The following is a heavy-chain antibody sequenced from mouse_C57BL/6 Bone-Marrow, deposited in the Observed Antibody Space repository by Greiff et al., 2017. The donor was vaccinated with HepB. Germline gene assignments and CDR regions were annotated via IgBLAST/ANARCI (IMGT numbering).Heavy chain of an antibody. CDR2: ISSGGSYT. Sequence: VQLKESGGDLVKPGGSLKLSCAASGFTFSSYGMSWVRQTPDKRLEWVATISSGGSYTYYPDSVKGRFTISRDNAKNTLYLQMSSLKSEDTAMYYCARLSYYSNYEDAMDYWGQGTSVTVSS. CDR1: GFTFSSYG. V-gene: IGHV5-6*01. D-gene: IGHD2-5*01. CDR3: ARLSYYSNYEDAMDY. J-gene: IGHJ4*01.